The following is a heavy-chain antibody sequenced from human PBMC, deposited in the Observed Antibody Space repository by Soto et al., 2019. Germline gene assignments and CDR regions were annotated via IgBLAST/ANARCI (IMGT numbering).Heavy chain of an antibody. CDR1: SGSISSSNW. CDR2: IYHSGST. D-gene: IGHD2-21*01. Sequence: QVQLQESGPGLVKPSGTLSLTCAVSSGSISSSNWWSWVRQPPGKGLEWIGEIYHSGSTNYNPSLKSRVTISLDKSKNQFSLKLSSVTAADTSVYYCARLAYCGGDCYSGAFDIWGQGTMVTVSS. CDR3: ARLAYCGGDCYSGAFDI. V-gene: IGHV4-4*02. J-gene: IGHJ3*02.